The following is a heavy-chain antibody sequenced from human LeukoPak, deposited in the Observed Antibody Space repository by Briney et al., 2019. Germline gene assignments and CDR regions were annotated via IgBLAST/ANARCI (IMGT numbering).Heavy chain of an antibody. D-gene: IGHD3-10*01. J-gene: IGHJ6*03. CDR1: GGSISSGSYY. Sequence: SQTLSLXCTVSGGSISSGSYYWSWIRQPAGKGLEWIGRIYTSGSTNYNPSLKSRVTISVDTSKNQFSLKLSSVTAADTAVYYCARARVGITFGYYYYMDVWGKGTTVTVSS. CDR2: IYTSGST. CDR3: ARARVGITFGYYYYMDV. V-gene: IGHV4-61*02.